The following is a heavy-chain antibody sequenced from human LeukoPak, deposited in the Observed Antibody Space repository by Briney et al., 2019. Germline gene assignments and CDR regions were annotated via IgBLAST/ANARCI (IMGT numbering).Heavy chain of an antibody. Sequence: GGSLRLSCAASGFSVSNNYMSWVRQAPGKGLEWVANIKQDGSEKYYVDSVKGRFTISRDNAKNSLYLQMNSLEAEDTAVYYCARRGTSSSWAHFDYWGQGSLVTVSS. CDR2: IKQDGSEK. J-gene: IGHJ4*02. V-gene: IGHV3-7*05. D-gene: IGHD6-13*01. CDR1: GFSVSNNY. CDR3: ARRGTSSSWAHFDY.